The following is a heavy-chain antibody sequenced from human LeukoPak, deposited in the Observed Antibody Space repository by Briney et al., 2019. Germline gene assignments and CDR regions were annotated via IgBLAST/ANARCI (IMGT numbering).Heavy chain of an antibody. D-gene: IGHD3-10*01. CDR3: ARDSGVRGVIFGTPSYNLDY. Sequence: TSETLSLTCTVSGYSISSGYYWGWIRQPPGKGLEWIGSIHYSARIYYNPSLKSRLTISVDTSKNQFSLKLSSVTAADTAVYYCARDSGVRGVIFGTPSYNLDYWGQGTLVTVSS. CDR2: IHYSARI. CDR1: GYSISSGYY. V-gene: IGHV4-38-2*02. J-gene: IGHJ4*02.